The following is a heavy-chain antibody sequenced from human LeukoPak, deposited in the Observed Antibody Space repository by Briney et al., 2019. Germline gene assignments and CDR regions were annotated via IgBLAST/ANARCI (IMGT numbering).Heavy chain of an antibody. D-gene: IGHD1-7*01. J-gene: IGHJ4*02. CDR1: GGSISSGGYC. CDR2: IYHSGST. V-gene: IGHV4-30-2*01. Sequence: PSETLSLTCTVSGGSISSGGYCWSWIRQPPGKGLEWIGYIYHSGSTYYNPSLKSRVTISVDRSKNQFSLKLSSVTAADTAVYYCARGRRTGTTNFDYWGQGTLVTVSS. CDR3: ARGRRTGTTNFDY.